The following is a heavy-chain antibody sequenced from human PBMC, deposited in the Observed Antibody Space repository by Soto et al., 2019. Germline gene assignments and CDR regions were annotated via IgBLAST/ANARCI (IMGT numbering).Heavy chain of an antibody. CDR2: IYTSGST. D-gene: IGHD2-8*01. CDR1: GGSISSYY. V-gene: IGHV4-4*07. J-gene: IGHJ4*02. CDR3: GRTDNNGAWAAWF. Sequence: SETLSLTCTVSGGSISSYYWSWIRQPAGKGLEWIGRIYTSGSTNYNPSLKSRVTMSVDTSKNQFSLKLSSVTAADTAVYFCGRTDNNGAWAAWFWGQGILVTVSS.